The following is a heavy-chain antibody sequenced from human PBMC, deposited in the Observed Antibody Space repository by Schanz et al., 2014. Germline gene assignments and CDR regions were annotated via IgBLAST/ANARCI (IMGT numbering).Heavy chain of an antibody. D-gene: IGHD3-3*01. CDR2: MNPNSANT. V-gene: IGHV1-8*01. CDR1: GYTFTSYD. CDR3: ARGQYYDFWSGYYKYYGMDV. Sequence: QVQWVQSGAEVKKPGASVKVSCKASGYTFTSYDINWVRQATGQGLEWMGWMNPNSANTGYAQKFQGRVTMTRNTSISTAYMELSSLRSEDTAVYYCARGQYYDFWSGYYKYYGMDVWGQGTTVTVSS. J-gene: IGHJ6*02.